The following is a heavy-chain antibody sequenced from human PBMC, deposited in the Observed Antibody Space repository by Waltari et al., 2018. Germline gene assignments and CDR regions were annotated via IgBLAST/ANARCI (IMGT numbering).Heavy chain of an antibody. CDR2: IRYDGSNK. J-gene: IGHJ2*01. V-gene: IGHV3-30*02. CDR3: AKVSDRYFDL. Sequence: QVQLVESGGGVVQPGGSLRLSCAASGFTFSSYGMHWVRQAQGKGLEWVAFIRYDGSNKYYADSVKGRFTISRDNSKNTLYLQMNSLRAEDTAVYYCAKVSDRYFDLWGRGTLVTVSS. CDR1: GFTFSSYG.